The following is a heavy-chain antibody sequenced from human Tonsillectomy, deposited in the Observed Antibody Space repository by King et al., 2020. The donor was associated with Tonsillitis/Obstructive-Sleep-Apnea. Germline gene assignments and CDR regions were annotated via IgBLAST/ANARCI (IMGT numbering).Heavy chain of an antibody. CDR2: ISYDATNK. CDR3: ARGAWGTTAQIDY. J-gene: IGHJ4*02. V-gene: IGHV3-30*04. D-gene: IGHD1-7*01. Sequence: VQLVVSGGGVVQPGTSLRLSCAASGFTFNSYAMHWVRQAPGKGLEWVALISYDATNKYNADSVKGRFTISRDKSKNTLYLQMNSLNPDDTAVYYCARGAWGTTAQIDYWGQGTLVTVSS. CDR1: GFTFNSYA.